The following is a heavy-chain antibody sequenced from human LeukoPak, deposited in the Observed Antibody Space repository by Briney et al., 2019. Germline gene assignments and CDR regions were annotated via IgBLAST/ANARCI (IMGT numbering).Heavy chain of an antibody. CDR1: GFTFSSYE. Sequence: PGGSLRLSCAASGFTFSSYEMNWVRQAPGKGLEGVSYISSSGSTIYYADSVKGRFTISRDNAKNSLYLQMNSLRAEDTAVYYCARGFSPYYYDSSGYSDYWGQGTLVTVSS. CDR2: ISSSGSTI. CDR3: ARGFSPYYYDSSGYSDY. D-gene: IGHD3-22*01. V-gene: IGHV3-48*03. J-gene: IGHJ4*02.